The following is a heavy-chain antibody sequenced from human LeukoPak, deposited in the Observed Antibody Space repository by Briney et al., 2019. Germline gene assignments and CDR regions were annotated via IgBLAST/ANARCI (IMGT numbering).Heavy chain of an antibody. V-gene: IGHV3-66*04. J-gene: IGHJ6*02. Sequence: GGSLRLSCAASGFSVGSSHLTWVRQAPGKGLEWVSLIYTDGRTYYADSVGGRFTISRDNSKNTLYLQMNSLRVEDTAVFYCVRPKHSSTSWLHYGMDVWGQGTTVIVSS. CDR2: IYTDGRT. D-gene: IGHD2-2*01. CDR1: GFSVGSSH. CDR3: VRPKHSSTSWLHYGMDV.